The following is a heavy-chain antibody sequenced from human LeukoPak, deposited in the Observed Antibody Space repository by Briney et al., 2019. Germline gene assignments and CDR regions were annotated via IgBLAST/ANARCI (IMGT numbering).Heavy chain of an antibody. CDR3: AKDTYYYDSSAPDY. Sequence: AISGSGGSTYYADSMKGRFAISRDNSKNTLYLQMNSLRAEDTAVYYCAKDTYYYDSSAPDYWGQGTLVTVSS. V-gene: IGHV3-23*01. D-gene: IGHD3-22*01. CDR2: ISGSGGST. J-gene: IGHJ4*02.